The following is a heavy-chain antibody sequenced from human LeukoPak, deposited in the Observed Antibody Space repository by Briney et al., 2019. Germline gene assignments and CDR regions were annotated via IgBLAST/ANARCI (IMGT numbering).Heavy chain of an antibody. D-gene: IGHD3-22*01. CDR1: GFTFSSYA. Sequence: QSGGSLRLSCAASGFTFSSYAMHWVRQAPGKGLEWVAVISYDGSNKYYADSVKGRFTISRDNSKNTLYLQMNSLRAEDTAVYYCARDGLGYYDSSGYHFGDSFSEYFQHWGQGTLVTVSS. CDR2: ISYDGSNK. V-gene: IGHV3-30-3*01. CDR3: ARDGLGYYDSSGYHFGDSFSEYFQH. J-gene: IGHJ1*01.